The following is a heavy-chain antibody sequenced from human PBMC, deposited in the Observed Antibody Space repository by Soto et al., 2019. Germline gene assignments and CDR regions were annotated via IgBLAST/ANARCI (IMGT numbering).Heavy chain of an antibody. J-gene: IGHJ3*02. Sequence: PGESLKISSKGSGYSFTSYWISWVRQMPGKGLEWMGRIDPSDSYTNYSPSFQGHVTISADKSISTAYLQWSSLKASDTAMYYCASRGPYDILTGWAFDIWGQGTMVTVSS. V-gene: IGHV5-10-1*01. D-gene: IGHD3-9*01. CDR3: ASRGPYDILTGWAFDI. CDR2: IDPSDSYT. CDR1: GYSFTSYW.